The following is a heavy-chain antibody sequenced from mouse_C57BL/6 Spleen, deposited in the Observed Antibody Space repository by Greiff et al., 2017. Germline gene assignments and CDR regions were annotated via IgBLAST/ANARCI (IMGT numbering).Heavy chain of an antibody. CDR2: ITAKSDNYGA. CDR3: SGSYGNSAWFAY. J-gene: IGHJ3*01. CDR1: GFTFSNYR. V-gene: IGHV13-2*01. Sequence: VQLVETGGGLVRPGNSLKLSCVTSGFTFSNYRMHWLRQPPGKRLEWIAVITAKSDNYGANYAESGKGRFAISRDDSKSRVYLEMNRLREEDTAAYYCSGSYGNSAWFAYWGQGTLVTVSA. D-gene: IGHD2-1*01.